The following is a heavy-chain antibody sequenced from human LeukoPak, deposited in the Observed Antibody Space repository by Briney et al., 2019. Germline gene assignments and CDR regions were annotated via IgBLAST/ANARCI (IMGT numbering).Heavy chain of an antibody. Sequence: GRSLRLSCAASGFTFSSYGMHWVRQAPGKGLEWVAVISYDGSNKYYAASVKGRFTISRDNSKNTLYLQMNSLRAEDMAVYYCASELLGRAVAGSPFDYWGQGTLVTVSS. CDR1: GFTFSSYG. V-gene: IGHV3-30*03. CDR2: ISYDGSNK. CDR3: ASELLGRAVAGSPFDY. J-gene: IGHJ4*02. D-gene: IGHD6-19*01.